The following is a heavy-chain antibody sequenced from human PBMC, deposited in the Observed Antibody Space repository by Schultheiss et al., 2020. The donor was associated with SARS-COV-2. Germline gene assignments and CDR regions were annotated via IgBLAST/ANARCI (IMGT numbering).Heavy chain of an antibody. CDR2: ISSSSSYI. V-gene: IGHV3-21*04. CDR3: ARRVATGWHFDL. J-gene: IGHJ2*01. Sequence: GGSLRLSCAASGFTFSSYAMSWVRQAPGKGLEWVSSISSSSSYIYYADSVKGRFTISRDNAKNSLYLQMNSLRAEDTAVYYCARRVATGWHFDLWGRGTLVTVSS. CDR1: GFTFSSYA. D-gene: IGHD5-12*01.